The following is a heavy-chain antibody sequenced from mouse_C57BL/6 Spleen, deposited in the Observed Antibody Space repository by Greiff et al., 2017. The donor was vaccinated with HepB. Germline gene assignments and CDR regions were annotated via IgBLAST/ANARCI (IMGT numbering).Heavy chain of an antibody. D-gene: IGHD1-1*01. V-gene: IGHV14-4*01. CDR1: GFNIKDDY. Sequence: EVKLMESGAELVRPGASVKLSCTASGFNIKDDYMHWVKQRPEQGLEWIGWIDPENGDTEYASKFQGKANITADTSSNTAYLQLSSLTSEDTAVYYCTTKLTGYAMDYWGQGTSVTVSS. CDR3: TTKLTGYAMDY. CDR2: IDPENGDT. J-gene: IGHJ4*01.